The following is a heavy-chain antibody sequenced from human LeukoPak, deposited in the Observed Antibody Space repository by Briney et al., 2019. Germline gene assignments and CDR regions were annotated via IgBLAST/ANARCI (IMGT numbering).Heavy chain of an antibody. CDR2: IYYSGST. J-gene: IGHJ5*02. D-gene: IGHD3-10*01. Sequence: IPSETLSLTCTVSGGSISSYYWSWIRQPPGKGLEWIGYIYYSGSTNYNPSLKSRVTISVDTSKNLFSLKLSSVTAADTAVYYCAREGMVRGYNWFDPWGQGTLVTVSS. V-gene: IGHV4-59*01. CDR3: AREGMVRGYNWFDP. CDR1: GGSISSYY.